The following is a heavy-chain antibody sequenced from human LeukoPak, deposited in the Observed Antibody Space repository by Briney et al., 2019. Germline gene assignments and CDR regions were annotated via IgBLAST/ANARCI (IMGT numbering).Heavy chain of an antibody. CDR2: IRSKAYGGTT. CDR3: TRVYSSGWGPYDAFDI. Sequence: GGSLRLSCTASGFTFGDYAMSWFRQAPGEGLEWVGFIRSKAYGGTTEYAASVKGRFTISRDDSKSIAYLQMNSLKTEDTAVYYCTRVYSSGWGPYDAFDIWGQGTMVTVSS. CDR1: GFTFGDYA. J-gene: IGHJ3*02. V-gene: IGHV3-49*03. D-gene: IGHD6-19*01.